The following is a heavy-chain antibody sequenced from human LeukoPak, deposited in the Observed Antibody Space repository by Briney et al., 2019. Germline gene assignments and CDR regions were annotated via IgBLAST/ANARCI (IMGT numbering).Heavy chain of an antibody. Sequence: SEALSLTCTVSGGSISTYYWSWIRQPPGKGLEWIAYVYYSGHTSYNPSLKGRVTISVDTSKNQISLKLNSVTAADTAVYYCARHPYSDGFDIWGQGTMVTVSS. V-gene: IGHV4-59*08. CDR2: VYYSGHT. J-gene: IGHJ3*02. CDR1: GGSISTYY. CDR3: ARHPYSDGFDI. D-gene: IGHD1-1*01.